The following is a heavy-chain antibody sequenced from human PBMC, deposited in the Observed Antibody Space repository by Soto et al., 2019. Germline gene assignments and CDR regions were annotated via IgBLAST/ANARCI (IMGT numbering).Heavy chain of an antibody. CDR3: AHPRGYGVFDAYDI. V-gene: IGHV3-23*01. D-gene: IGHD4-17*01. CDR1: GFTFSTYA. J-gene: IGHJ3*02. Sequence: EAQLLESGGGLVQPGGCLRLSCAASGFTFSTYAMSWVRQAPGKGLEWVSAISAGGGSTYYADSVKGRFTISRDNSINTLYMQMNSLRTEDTAVYYCAHPRGYGVFDAYDIWGQGAMVTVSS. CDR2: ISAGGGST.